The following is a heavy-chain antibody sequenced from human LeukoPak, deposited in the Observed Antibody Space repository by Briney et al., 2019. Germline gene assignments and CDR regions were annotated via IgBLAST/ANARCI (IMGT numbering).Heavy chain of an antibody. CDR3: ARDIPADY. CDR1: GVSISSYY. V-gene: IGHV4-59*01. J-gene: IGHJ4*02. Sequence: PSETLSLTCTVSGVSISSYYWSWIRQPPGKGLEWIGYIYYSGSTNYNPSLKSRVTISVDTSKNQFSLKLSSVTAADTAVYYCARDIPADYWGQGTLVTVSS. CDR2: IYYSGST.